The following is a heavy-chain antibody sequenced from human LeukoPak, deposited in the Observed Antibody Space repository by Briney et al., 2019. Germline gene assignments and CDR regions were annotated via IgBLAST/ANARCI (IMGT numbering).Heavy chain of an antibody. CDR2: IYSGGST. CDR1: GVTVSSNY. J-gene: IGHJ5*02. D-gene: IGHD2-2*01. CDR3: ARDCSSTSCRGGFDP. Sequence: GGSLRLSCAASGVTVSSNYMSWVRQAPGKGLEWVSIIYSGGSTYYADSVKGRFTISRDNSKNTLYLQMNSLRAEDTAVYYCARDCSSTSCRGGFDPWGQGTLVTVSS. V-gene: IGHV3-66*02.